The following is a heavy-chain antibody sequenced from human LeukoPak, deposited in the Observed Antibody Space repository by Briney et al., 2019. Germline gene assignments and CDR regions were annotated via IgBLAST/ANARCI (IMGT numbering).Heavy chain of an antibody. CDR1: GFTFSTTA. V-gene: IGHV3-23*01. J-gene: IGHJ4*02. CDR3: AKDVLRWAFDY. Sequence: GGSLRLSCAASGFTFSTTAMAWVRQAPGKGLELVSGFGGTGDIHYADSVRGRFTISRDNSKGILYLQMDSLRAEDTAVCYCAKDVLRWAFDYWGQGTLVTVSS. CDR2: FGGTGDI. D-gene: IGHD3-16*01.